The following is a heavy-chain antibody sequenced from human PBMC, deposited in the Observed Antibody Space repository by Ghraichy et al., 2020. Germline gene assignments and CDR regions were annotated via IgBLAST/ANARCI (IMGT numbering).Heavy chain of an antibody. J-gene: IGHJ6*02. V-gene: IGHV4-39*01. CDR3: ARLDAGVSAYYYYGMDV. CDR1: GGSINSSTYY. Sequence: SETLSLTCTVSGGSINSSTYYWGWIRQPPGKGLEWIGSIYYSGSTYYNPSLKSRVTISVDTSKNQFSLKLSSVAAADTAVYYCARLDAGVSAYYYYGMDVWGQGTTVTVSS. CDR2: IYYSGST. D-gene: IGHD6-6*01.